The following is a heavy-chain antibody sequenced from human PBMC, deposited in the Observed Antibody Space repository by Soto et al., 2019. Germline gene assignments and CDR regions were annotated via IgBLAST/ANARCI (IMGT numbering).Heavy chain of an antibody. V-gene: IGHV1-46*01. Sequence: ASVKVSCKASGYTFTSYYIHWVRQAPGQGLEWMGIINPSGGSTSYAQKFQGRVTMTRDTSTSTVYMELSSLRSEDTAVYYCARAKVSTGYYYGSGSYFGHYHYGMDVWGQGTTVTVSS. CDR2: INPSGGST. D-gene: IGHD3-10*01. J-gene: IGHJ6*02. CDR1: GYTFTSYY. CDR3: ARAKVSTGYYYGSGSYFGHYHYGMDV.